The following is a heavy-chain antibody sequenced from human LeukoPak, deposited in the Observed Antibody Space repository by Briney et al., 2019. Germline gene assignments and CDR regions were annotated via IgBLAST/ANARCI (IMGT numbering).Heavy chain of an antibody. Sequence: AGGSLRLSCAASGFSFSTYWMHWVRQDPGKRLVWVSRISSDGSNTIYADSVKGRFTISRDNTKNTLYLQMNSLRAEDTAAYYCARDLKVRGVTNVFDMWGQGTMVTVSS. V-gene: IGHV3-74*01. D-gene: IGHD3-10*01. CDR3: ARDLKVRGVTNVFDM. CDR1: GFSFSTYW. CDR2: ISSDGSNT. J-gene: IGHJ3*02.